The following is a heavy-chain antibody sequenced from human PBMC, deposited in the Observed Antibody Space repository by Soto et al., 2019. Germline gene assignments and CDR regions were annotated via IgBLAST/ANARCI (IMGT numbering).Heavy chain of an antibody. CDR2: IKQDGSEK. J-gene: IGHJ4*02. CDR1: GFTFSSYW. D-gene: IGHD6-19*01. V-gene: IGHV3-7*01. CDR3: ARDPQSGGWYWEMGDY. Sequence: EVQLVESGGGLVQPGGSLRLSCAASGFTFSSYWRSWVRQAPGKGLEWVANIKQDGSEKYYVDSVKGRFTISRDNAKNSLYLQMTSLRAEDTAVYYCARDPQSGGWYWEMGDYWGQGTLVTVSS.